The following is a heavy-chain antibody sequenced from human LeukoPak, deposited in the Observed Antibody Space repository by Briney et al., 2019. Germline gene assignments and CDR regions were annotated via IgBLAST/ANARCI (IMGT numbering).Heavy chain of an antibody. V-gene: IGHV1-69*13. J-gene: IGHJ4*02. CDR1: GGTFSSYA. CDR3: ARGNDILTGSPFDY. D-gene: IGHD3-9*01. CDR2: IIPIFGTA. Sequence: SVKVSCKASGGTFSSYAISWVRQAPGQGLEWMGGIIPIFGTANYAQKFQGRVTITADESTSTAYMELSSLRSEDTAVYYCARGNDILTGSPFDYWGQGTLVTVSS.